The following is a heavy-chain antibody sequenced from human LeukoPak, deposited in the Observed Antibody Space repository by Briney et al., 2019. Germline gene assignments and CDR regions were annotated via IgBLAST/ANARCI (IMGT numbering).Heavy chain of an antibody. CDR1: GFTFSSYA. CDR3: ARDDSCSSTSCYGDYYYYGMDV. V-gene: IGHV3-30-3*01. Sequence: GGSLRLSCAASGFTFSSYAMHWVRQAPGKGLEWVAVISYDGSNKYYADSVKGRFTISRDNSKNTLYLQMNSLRAEDTAVYYCARDDSCSSTSCYGDYYYYGMDVWGQGTTVTVSS. J-gene: IGHJ6*02. CDR2: ISYDGSNK. D-gene: IGHD2-2*01.